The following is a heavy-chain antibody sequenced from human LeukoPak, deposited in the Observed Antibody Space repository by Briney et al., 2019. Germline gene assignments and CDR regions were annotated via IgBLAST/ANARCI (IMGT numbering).Heavy chain of an antibody. D-gene: IGHD3-22*01. V-gene: IGHV1-24*01. CDR3: ATVRRSSGYYYSLYYFDY. Sequence: ASVKVSCKVSGYTLTELSMHWVRQAPGKELEWMGGFDPEDGETIYAQKFQGRVTMTEDTSTDTAYMELSSLRSEDTAVYYCATVRRSSGYYYSLYYFDYWGQGTLVTVSS. CDR2: FDPEDGET. CDR1: GYTLTELS. J-gene: IGHJ4*02.